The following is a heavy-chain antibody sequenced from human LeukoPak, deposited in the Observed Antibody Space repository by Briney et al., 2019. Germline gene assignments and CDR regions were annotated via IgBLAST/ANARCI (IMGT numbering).Heavy chain of an antibody. J-gene: IGHJ4*02. CDR3: ARGLGSSDY. Sequence: SETLSLTCAVYGGSFSGYYWSWIRQPPGKGLEWIGEINHSGSTNYNPSLKSRVTISVDTSKNQFSLKLSSVTAADTAVYYCARGLGSSDYWGQGTLVTVSS. D-gene: IGHD6-6*01. CDR1: GGSFSGYY. V-gene: IGHV4-34*01. CDR2: INHSGST.